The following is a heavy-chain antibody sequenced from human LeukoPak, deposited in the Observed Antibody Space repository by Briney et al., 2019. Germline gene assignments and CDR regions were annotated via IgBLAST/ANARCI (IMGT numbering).Heavy chain of an antibody. Sequence: GGSLRLSCAASGFTFSSYGMHWVRQAPGKGLEWVAFIRYDGSNKYYADSVKGRFAISRDNSKNTLYLQMNSLRAEDTAVYYCAKDSGGLLWFGELPYFDYWGQGTLVTVSS. CDR2: IRYDGSNK. CDR1: GFTFSSYG. V-gene: IGHV3-30*02. J-gene: IGHJ4*02. CDR3: AKDSGGLLWFGELPYFDY. D-gene: IGHD3-10*01.